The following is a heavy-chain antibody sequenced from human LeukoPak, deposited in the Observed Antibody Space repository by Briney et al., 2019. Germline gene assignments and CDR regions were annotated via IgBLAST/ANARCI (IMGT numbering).Heavy chain of an antibody. J-gene: IGHJ4*02. CDR2: INSDGRNT. V-gene: IGHV3-74*01. Sequence: PGGSLRLSCAAFGFTFSTYWMHWVRQAPGKGLVWVSHINSDGRNTTYADSVTGRFTISRDNAKNTLYLQMNSLRAEDTAVYYCARVLAQQQGYWGQGTLVTVSS. CDR3: ARVLAQQQGY. D-gene: IGHD6-13*01. CDR1: GFTFSTYW.